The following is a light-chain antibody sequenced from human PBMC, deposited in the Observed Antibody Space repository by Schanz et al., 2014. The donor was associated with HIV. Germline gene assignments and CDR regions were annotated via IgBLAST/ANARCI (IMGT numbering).Light chain of an antibody. CDR2: GAS. CDR3: QQYSNWPPMT. V-gene: IGKV3-15*01. CDR1: QRLSSSY. Sequence: EIVLTQSPGSLSLSPGGRATLSCGASQRLSSSYLAWYQQKPGQAPRLLIYGASTRATGIPARFSGSGSGTEFTLTIGSLQSEDFAVYYCQQYSNWPPMTFGGGTKVEIK. J-gene: IGKJ4*01.